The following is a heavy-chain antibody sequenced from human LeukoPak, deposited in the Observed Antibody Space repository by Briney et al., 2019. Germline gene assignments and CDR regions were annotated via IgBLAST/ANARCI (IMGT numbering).Heavy chain of an antibody. J-gene: IGHJ5*02. D-gene: IGHD6-13*01. Sequence: SETLSLTCTVSGGSISSYYWSWIRQPPGKGLEWIGYIYYSGSTNYNPSLKSRVTISVDTSKNQFSLKLSSVTAADTAVYYCARGGYSSTWEKFDPWGQGILVTVFS. CDR1: GGSISSYY. CDR2: IYYSGST. V-gene: IGHV4-59*08. CDR3: ARGGYSSTWEKFDP.